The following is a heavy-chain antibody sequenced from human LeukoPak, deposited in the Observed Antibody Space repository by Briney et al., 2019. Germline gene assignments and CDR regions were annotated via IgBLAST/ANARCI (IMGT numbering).Heavy chain of an antibody. D-gene: IGHD3-22*01. V-gene: IGHV1-18*01. CDR1: GYTFTSYG. CDR3: ARVAYYYDSSGYYYDNDY. CDR2: ISAYNGNT. Sequence: WASVKVSCKASGYTFTSYGISWVRQAPGQGLEWMGWISAYNGNTNYAQKLQGRVTMTTDTSTSTAYMELRSLRSDDTAVYYCARVAYYYDSSGYYYDNDYWGQGTLVTVSS. J-gene: IGHJ4*02.